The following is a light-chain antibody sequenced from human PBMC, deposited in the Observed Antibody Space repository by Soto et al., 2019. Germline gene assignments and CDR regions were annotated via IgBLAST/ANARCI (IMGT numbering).Light chain of an antibody. CDR2: AAS. Sequence: AIQLSQSPSSLSASVGDRVTITCRASQAIRTALGWYQQKPGKVPKLLIYAASTLQSGVPSRFSGSGSGTDFTLTISSLQPEDFATYFCLQDYTYPLTFGGGTKVDIK. CDR3: LQDYTYPLT. J-gene: IGKJ4*01. V-gene: IGKV1-6*01. CDR1: QAIRTA.